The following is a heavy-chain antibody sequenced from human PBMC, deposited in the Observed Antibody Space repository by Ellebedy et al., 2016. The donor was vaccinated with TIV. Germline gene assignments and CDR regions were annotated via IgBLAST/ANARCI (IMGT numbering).Heavy chain of an antibody. D-gene: IGHD2/OR15-2a*01. CDR1: GFTFSDEH. CDR2: SKNKGNNYAT. J-gene: IGHJ4*02. Sequence: GGSLRLXXATSGFTFSDEHMDWVRQAPGKGLEWVGRSKNKGNNYATQYAASVKGRFTISRDDSTNSLYLQMNSLRTEDTATYYCTKTFYFDWGQGTLVIVSS. V-gene: IGHV3-72*01. CDR3: TKTFYFD.